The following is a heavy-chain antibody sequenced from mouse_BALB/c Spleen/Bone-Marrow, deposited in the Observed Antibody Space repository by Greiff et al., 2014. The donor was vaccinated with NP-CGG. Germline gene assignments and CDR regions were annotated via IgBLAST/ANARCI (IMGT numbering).Heavy chain of an antibody. CDR2: IYPGDGDT. J-gene: IGHJ3*01. CDR3: ARSGDVGFAY. V-gene: IGHV1-87*01. Sequence: QVQLQQSGAELARPGASVKLSCKASGYTFTAYWMQWVKQRPGQGLEWIGAIYPGDGDTRYTQKSKDKATLTAEKSSSTAYVQLSSLASEDSAVYYCARSGDVGFAYWGQGTLVTVSA. D-gene: IGHD3-3*01. CDR1: GYTFTAYW.